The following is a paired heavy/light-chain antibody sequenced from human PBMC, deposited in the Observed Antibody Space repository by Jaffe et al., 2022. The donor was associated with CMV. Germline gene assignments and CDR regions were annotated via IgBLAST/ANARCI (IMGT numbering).Light chain of an antibody. CDR2: EVS. CDR3: NSYTGSTYV. Sequence: QSALTQPPSVSGSPGQSVTISCTGTSSDVGSYNRVSWYQQPPGTAPKLIIYEVSNRPSGVPDRFSGSKSGNTASLTISGLQAEDEADYYCNSYTGSTYVFGTGTKVTVL. J-gene: IGLJ1*01. V-gene: IGLV2-18*02. CDR1: SSDVGSYNR.
Heavy chain of an antibody. CDR2: ISFDGSNK. D-gene: IGHD1-26*01. CDR1: GFIFRNYG. CDR3: AKDGGPWDDYGMDV. J-gene: IGHJ6*02. Sequence: QVQLVESGGGVVQPGRSLRLSCAASGFIFRNYGIHWVRQAPGKGLEWVALISFDGSNKYYKDSVKGRFTISRDNSKNTLYLQMNSLRGDDTAVYFCAKDGGPWDDYGMDVWGQGTTVTVSS. V-gene: IGHV3-30*18.